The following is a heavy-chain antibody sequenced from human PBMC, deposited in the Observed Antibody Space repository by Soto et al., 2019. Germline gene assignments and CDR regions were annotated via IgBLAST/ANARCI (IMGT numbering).Heavy chain of an antibody. J-gene: IGHJ4*02. CDR3: ANLLRYFDVVDY. D-gene: IGHD3-9*01. Sequence: GGSLRLSCAASGFTFSSYCMSWVRQAPGKGLEWVSAISISGDTTYYADSVKGRFTISRDNSKNTLYLQMNSLRAEDTAVYYCANLLRYFDVVDYWGQGTLVTVSS. V-gene: IGHV3-23*01. CDR2: ISISGDTT. CDR1: GFTFSSYC.